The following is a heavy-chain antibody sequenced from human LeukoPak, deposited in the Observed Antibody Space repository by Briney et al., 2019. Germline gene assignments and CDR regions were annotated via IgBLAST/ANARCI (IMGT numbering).Heavy chain of an antibody. V-gene: IGHV3-23*01. CDR3: TKGDGGWYPIDS. CDR2: INDNGAST. D-gene: IGHD6-19*01. CDR1: GFTFKEYG. Sequence: GGSLRLSCAASGFTFKEYGMSWVRQAPGKGLEWVSTINDNGASTHYADSVKGRFTISRDSSKNTLFLQMNSLRADDTARYYCTKGDGGWYPIDSWGQGTLIIVSS. J-gene: IGHJ4*02.